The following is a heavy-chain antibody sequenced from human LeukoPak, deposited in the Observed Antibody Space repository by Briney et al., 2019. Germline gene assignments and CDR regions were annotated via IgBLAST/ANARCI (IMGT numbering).Heavy chain of an antibody. CDR2: ISGSGGST. CDR3: AKLSAGHYDSSGYYEAY. Sequence: GRSLRLSCAASGFTISSYDMSWVRQAPGKGLEWVSEISGSGGSTYYAESVKGRFTISRDNSKNTLSLQMNSLRAEDTAVYYCAKLSAGHYDSSGYYEAYWGQGTLVTVSS. D-gene: IGHD3-22*01. CDR1: GFTISSYD. J-gene: IGHJ4*02. V-gene: IGHV3-23*01.